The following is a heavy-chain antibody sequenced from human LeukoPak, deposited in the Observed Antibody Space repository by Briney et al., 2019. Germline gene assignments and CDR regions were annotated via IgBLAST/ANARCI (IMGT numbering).Heavy chain of an antibody. CDR3: AREIAPSYYDSSGYYYMN. D-gene: IGHD3-22*01. CDR2: IYTSGST. V-gene: IGHV4-61*02. CDR1: GGSISSGSYY. J-gene: IGHJ4*02. Sequence: SQTLSLTCTVSGGSISSGSYYWSWIRQPAGKGLEWIGRIYTSGSTNYNPSLKSRVTISVDTSKNQFSLKLSSVTAADTAVYYCAREIAPSYYDSSGYYYMNWGQGTLVTVSS.